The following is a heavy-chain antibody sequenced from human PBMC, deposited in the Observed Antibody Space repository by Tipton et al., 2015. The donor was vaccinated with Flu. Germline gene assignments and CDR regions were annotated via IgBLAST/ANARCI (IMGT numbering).Heavy chain of an antibody. CDR2: IYDSGRT. CDR3: AAGLMSRWLVW. Sequence: TLSLTCIVSGDTIRRGYYYWNWIRHHPEKGLEWIGHIYDSGRTYYNPSLKRRVSMSMDTSKNLFSLKMTSMSAADTAVYYCAAGLMSRWLVWWGQGMQVTVSS. CDR1: GDTIRRGYYY. J-gene: IGHJ4*02. V-gene: IGHV4-31*03. D-gene: IGHD5-12*01.